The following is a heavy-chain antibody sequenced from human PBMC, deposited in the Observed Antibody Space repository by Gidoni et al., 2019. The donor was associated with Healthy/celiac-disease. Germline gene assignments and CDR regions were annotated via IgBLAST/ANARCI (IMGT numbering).Heavy chain of an antibody. CDR3: AKTGIEDYYDSSGYYFFDY. CDR2: ISGSGGST. Sequence: EVQLLESGGGLVQPGGSLCLSCAASGFTFSSFAMGWARQAPGKGLEWVSAISGSGGSTYYADSVKGRFTISRDNSKNTLYLQMNSLRAEDTAVYYCAKTGIEDYYDSSGYYFFDYWGQGTLVTVSS. V-gene: IGHV3-23*01. CDR1: GFTFSSFA. D-gene: IGHD3-22*01. J-gene: IGHJ4*02.